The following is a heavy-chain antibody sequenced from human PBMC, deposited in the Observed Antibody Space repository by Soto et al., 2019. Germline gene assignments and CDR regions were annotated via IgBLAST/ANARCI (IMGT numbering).Heavy chain of an antibody. J-gene: IGHJ6*02. D-gene: IGHD5-18*01. V-gene: IGHV1-18*01. CDR1: GYTFYSHS. CDR3: ARGIQGDYYSGRDV. CDR2: NNADYGNT. Sequence: QAQLVQSGAEVRKPGASVKVSCKASGYTFYSHSISWVRQAPGQGLEWMGRNNADYGNTQYAQKFRGRVTMTTDTSKTTVYMELTNLRSDDTAVYYCARGIQGDYYSGRDVWGQGTTVTVSS.